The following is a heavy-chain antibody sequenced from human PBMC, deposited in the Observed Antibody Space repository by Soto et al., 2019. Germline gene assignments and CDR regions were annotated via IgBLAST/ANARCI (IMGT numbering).Heavy chain of an antibody. CDR1: GYTFTSYG. Sequence: QVQLVQSGAEVKKPGASVKVSCKASGYTFTSYGISWVRQAPGQGLEWMGLISAYNGNTNYAQKLQGRVTMTTDTSTSTAYMELRSLRSEDTAVYYCARASFWSGYYTGQIDRSDYWGQGTLVTVSS. V-gene: IGHV1-18*01. CDR3: ARASFWSGYYTGQIDRSDY. CDR2: ISAYNGNT. J-gene: IGHJ4*02. D-gene: IGHD3-3*01.